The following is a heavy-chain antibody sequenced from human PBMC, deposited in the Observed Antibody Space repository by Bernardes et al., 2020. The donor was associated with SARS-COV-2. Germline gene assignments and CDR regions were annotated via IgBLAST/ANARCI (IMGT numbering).Heavy chain of an antibody. CDR3: AITPNYYYDRSGYYT. CDR2: ISAYNGNT. V-gene: IGHV1-18*04. CDR1: GYTFTSYG. Sequence: ASVKVSCKASGYTFTSYGISWVRQAPGQGLEWMGWISAYNGNTNYAQKLQGRVTMTTDTSTSTAYMELRSLRSDDTAVYYCAITPNYYYDRSGYYTWGQGTLVTVSS. D-gene: IGHD3-22*01. J-gene: IGHJ4*02.